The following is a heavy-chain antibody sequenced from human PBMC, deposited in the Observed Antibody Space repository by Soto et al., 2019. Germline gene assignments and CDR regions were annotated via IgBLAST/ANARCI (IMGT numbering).Heavy chain of an antibody. D-gene: IGHD6-6*01. CDR2: IYWNDDK. CDR1: GISLSTSGVG. CDR3: ARGLATLPVFPFDV. J-gene: IGHJ3*01. Sequence: QITVKGSGPTVVKPTQTLTLTCSLSGISLSTSGVGLGWIRQNPGKDLEWLALIYWNDDKHYTPSLKSRLTLTKDTSKNQAVLTMTNMDPVDTATYYCARGLATLPVFPFDVWGQGTVVTVSS. V-gene: IGHV2-5*01.